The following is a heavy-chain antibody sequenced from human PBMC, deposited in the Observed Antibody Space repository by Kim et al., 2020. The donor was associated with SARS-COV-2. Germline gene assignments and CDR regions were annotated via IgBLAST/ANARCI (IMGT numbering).Heavy chain of an antibody. D-gene: IGHD3-9*01. V-gene: IGHV3-30*18. J-gene: IGHJ4*02. Sequence: GGSLRLSCAASGFTFSSYGMHWVRQAPGKGLEWVAVISYDGSNKYYADSVKGRFTISRDNSKNTLYLQMNSLRAEDTAVYYCAKDGPYSDILSGYYRSFSSAFDYWGQGTLVTVSS. CDR1: GFTFSSYG. CDR2: ISYDGSNK. CDR3: AKDGPYSDILSGYYRSFSSAFDY.